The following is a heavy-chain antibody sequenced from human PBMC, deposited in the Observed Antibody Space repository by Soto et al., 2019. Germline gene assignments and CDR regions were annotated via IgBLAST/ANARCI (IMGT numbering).Heavy chain of an antibody. V-gene: IGHV3-33*01. CDR1: GFTFNTHG. Sequence: LRLSCAASGFTFNTHGMQWFRQAPGKGLEWVAVIWYDESKKYYEDSVTGRFTISRDNSRSALYLQMDSLRAEDTGVYYCARSGGLGIDFWGQGTLVTVSS. CDR3: ARSGGLGIDF. CDR2: IWYDESKK. D-gene: IGHD6-19*01. J-gene: IGHJ4*02.